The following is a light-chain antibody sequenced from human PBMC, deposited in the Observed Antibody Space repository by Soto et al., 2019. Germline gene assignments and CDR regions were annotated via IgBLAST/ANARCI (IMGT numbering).Light chain of an antibody. CDR1: HGISSY. J-gene: IGKJ5*01. CDR3: QHLDSYST. V-gene: IGKV1-9*01. CDR2: AAS. Sequence: DIQLSQSPSFLSASVGDRVTITCRASHGISSYLAWYQQKPGKAPKLLIYAASTLQSGVPSRFSGSGSGTEFTLTISSLQPEDFATYYCQHLDSYSTFGQGTRLEIK.